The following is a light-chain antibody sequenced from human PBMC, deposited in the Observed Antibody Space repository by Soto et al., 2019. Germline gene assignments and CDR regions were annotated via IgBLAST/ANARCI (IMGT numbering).Light chain of an antibody. V-gene: IGLV2-18*02. J-gene: IGLJ3*02. CDR1: SSDVGSYNR. CDR2: EVN. Sequence: QSVLTQPPSVSGSPGQSVTISCTGTSSDVGSYNRVSWYQQPPGTAPKLMIYEVNNRPSGVPDRFSGSKSGNTASLTISGLQAEDEADYYCSSYTSSGTLMFGGGTKLTVL. CDR3: SSYTSSGTLM.